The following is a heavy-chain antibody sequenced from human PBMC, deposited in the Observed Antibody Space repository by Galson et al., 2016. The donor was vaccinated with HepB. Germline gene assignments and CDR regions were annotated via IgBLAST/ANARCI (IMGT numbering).Heavy chain of an antibody. V-gene: IGHV1-45*02. CDR2: LPPFTGPP. J-gene: IGHJ4*02. CDR3: ARSEYSSSFDY. Sequence: SVKVSCKASGYTFTYRYLHWVRQAPGQTLEWMGCLPPFTGPPPSAPKFQDRVTITRDRSMSTAYMELSSLRSEDSAIYYCARSEYSSSFDYWGQGTLVTVSS. CDR1: GYTFTYRY. D-gene: IGHD6-6*01.